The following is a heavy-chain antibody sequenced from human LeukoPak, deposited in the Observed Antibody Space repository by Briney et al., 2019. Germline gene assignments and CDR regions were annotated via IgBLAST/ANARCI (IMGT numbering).Heavy chain of an antibody. Sequence: SVKVSCKASGGTFSSFAINWVRQAPGQGLEWMGGIIPIFDSANYAQNFQVRVTITADESTNTAYMELSSLRSEDTAVYYCARSVHTAMKNWFDSWGQGTLVTVSS. D-gene: IGHD5-18*01. CDR1: GGTFSSFA. V-gene: IGHV1-69*01. CDR3: ARSVHTAMKNWFDS. J-gene: IGHJ5*01. CDR2: IIPIFDSA.